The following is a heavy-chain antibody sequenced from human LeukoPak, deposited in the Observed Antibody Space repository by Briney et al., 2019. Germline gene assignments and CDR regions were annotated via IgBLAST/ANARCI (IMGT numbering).Heavy chain of an antibody. Sequence: ASVKVSCKASGYTFTSYGISWVRQAPGQGLEWMGWISAYNGNTNYAQKLQGRVTMTTDTSTSTAYMELRSLRSEDTAVYYCARATRVESFSSGWSTYYYYMDVWGKGTTVTISS. CDR2: ISAYNGNT. J-gene: IGHJ6*03. D-gene: IGHD6-19*01. V-gene: IGHV1-18*01. CDR1: GYTFTSYG. CDR3: ARATRVESFSSGWSTYYYYMDV.